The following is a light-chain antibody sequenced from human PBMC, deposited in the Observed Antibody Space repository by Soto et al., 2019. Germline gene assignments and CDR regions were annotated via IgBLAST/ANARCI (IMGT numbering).Light chain of an antibody. V-gene: IGKV1-39*01. CDR2: AAS. Sequence: DIQMTQSPSSLSASVGDRVTITCRASQSISTYLNWYQQKPGKASKLLIYAASTLQSGVPSRCRGSGAGTDVTRTISRLQPEDFATYYCQQSHGIPYTLGQGTKLEIK. CDR1: QSISTY. J-gene: IGKJ2*01. CDR3: QQSHGIPYT.